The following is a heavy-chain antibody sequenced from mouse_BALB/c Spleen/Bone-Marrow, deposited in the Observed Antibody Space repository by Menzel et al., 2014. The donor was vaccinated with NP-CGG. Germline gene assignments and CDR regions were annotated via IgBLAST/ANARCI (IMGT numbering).Heavy chain of an antibody. V-gene: IGHV1-82*01. CDR3: ARGGNYRFDY. CDR1: GYAFSSSW. CDR2: IYPGDGDT. J-gene: IGHJ2*01. Sequence: VQLVESGPELVKPGASVKISCKASGYAFSSSWMNWVKQRPGQGLEWIGRIYPGDGDTNYNGKFKGKATLTADKFSSTAYMQLSSLTSVDSAVYFCARGGNYRFDYWGQGTALTVSS. D-gene: IGHD2-1*01.